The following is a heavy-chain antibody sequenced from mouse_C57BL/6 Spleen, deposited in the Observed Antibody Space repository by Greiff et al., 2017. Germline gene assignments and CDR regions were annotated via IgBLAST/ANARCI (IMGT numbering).Heavy chain of an antibody. J-gene: IGHJ1*03. CDR3: GRGYYGSRGDWDCDV. Sequence: VQLQQPGAELVKPGASVKMSCKASGYTFTSYWITWVKQRPGQGLEWIGDIYPGSGSTNYNEKFKSKATLTVDTSSSTAYMQLSSLTSEDSAVYYGGRGYYGSRGDWDCDVWGTGTTVTVSS. V-gene: IGHV1-55*01. CDR1: GYTFTSYW. D-gene: IGHD1-1*01. CDR2: IYPGSGST.